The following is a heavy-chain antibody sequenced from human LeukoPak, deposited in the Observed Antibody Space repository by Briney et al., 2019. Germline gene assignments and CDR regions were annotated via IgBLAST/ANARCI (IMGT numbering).Heavy chain of an antibody. V-gene: IGHV1-2*02. J-gene: IGHJ6*03. CDR3: ARAPYDFWSGYWYYYYYMDV. D-gene: IGHD3-3*01. CDR2: ISPNSGGT. CDR1: GYTFTGYY. Sequence: ASVKVSCKASGYTFTGYYMHWVRQAPGQGLEWMGWISPNSGGTNYAQKFQGRVTMTRDTSISTAYMELSRLRSDDTAVYYCARAPYDFWSGYWYYYYYMDVWGKGTTVTVSS.